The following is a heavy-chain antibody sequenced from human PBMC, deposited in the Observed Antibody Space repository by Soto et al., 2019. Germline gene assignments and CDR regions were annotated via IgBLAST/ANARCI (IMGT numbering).Heavy chain of an antibody. Sequence: QITLKESGPTLVKPTQTLTLTCTFSGFSLSTHGVGVGWVRQPAGKPLEWLALIYWDDDKRYSASLNSRLTITKDTSKNQVVLTMTNMDPVDTATCSCAHAMLCCTGRRCSTWFDSWGQGTLVTVSS. J-gene: IGHJ5*01. CDR1: GFSLSTHGVG. CDR3: AHAMLCCTGRRCSTWFDS. D-gene: IGHD2-8*02. V-gene: IGHV2-5*02. CDR2: IYWDDDK.